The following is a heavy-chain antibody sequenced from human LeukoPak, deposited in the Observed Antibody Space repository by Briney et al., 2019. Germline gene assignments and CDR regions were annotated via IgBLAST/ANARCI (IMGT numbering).Heavy chain of an antibody. CDR3: ARVEELVRLLGHENGAFDI. V-gene: IGHV1-2*02. D-gene: IGHD2-15*01. CDR1: GYTFTGYY. J-gene: IGHJ3*02. Sequence: ASVKVSCKASGYTFTGYYMHWVRQAPGQGLEWMGWINPNSGGTNYAQKFQGRVTMTRDTSISTAYMELSRLRSDDTAVYYCARVEELVRLLGHENGAFDIWAKGQWSPSLQ. CDR2: INPNSGGT.